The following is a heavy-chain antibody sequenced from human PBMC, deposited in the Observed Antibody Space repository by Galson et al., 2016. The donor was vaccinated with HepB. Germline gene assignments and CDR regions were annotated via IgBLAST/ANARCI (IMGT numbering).Heavy chain of an antibody. V-gene: IGHV4-59*01. CDR1: GGSISNYY. J-gene: IGHJ4*02. Sequence: ETLSLTCTVSGGSISNYYWSWIRQSPGKGLEWIGFIYYTGSTDYNPSLKSRVTISLDTSKNQFSLKLTSVTAADTAVDYCASDSWELRYFNYWGQGTLVTVSS. CDR2: IYYTGST. D-gene: IGHD1-26*01. CDR3: ASDSWELRYFNY.